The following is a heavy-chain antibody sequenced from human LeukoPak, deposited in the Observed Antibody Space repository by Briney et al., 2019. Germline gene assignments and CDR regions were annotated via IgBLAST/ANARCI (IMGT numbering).Heavy chain of an antibody. CDR3: AKRDSSGYYYFDF. CDR2: IGGSCGTT. J-gene: IGHJ4*02. Sequence: GGSLRLSCAACGFTFSSYALSWVRQAPGEGLQWVSAIGGSCGTTYYADSVKGRFTISRDNSKNTLYLQMNSLRAEDTAVYYCAKRDSSGYYYFDFWGQGTLVTVSS. V-gene: IGHV3-23*01. D-gene: IGHD3-22*01. CDR1: GFTFSSYA.